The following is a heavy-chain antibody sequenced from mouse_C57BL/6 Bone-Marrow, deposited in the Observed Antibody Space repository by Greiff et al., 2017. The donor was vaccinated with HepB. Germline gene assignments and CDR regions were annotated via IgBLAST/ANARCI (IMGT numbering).Heavy chain of an antibody. Sequence: VQLQQPGAELVKPGASVKVSCKASGYTFTSYWMHWVKQRPGQGLEWIGRINPSSSDTNYNQKFKGKATLTVDKSSSTAYMQLSSLTSEDSAVYYCARSHYDGIHYDFDYWGQGTTVTVSS. D-gene: IGHD1-1*02. V-gene: IGHV1-74*01. CDR2: INPSSSDT. CDR1: GYTFTSYW. J-gene: IGHJ2*01. CDR3: ARSHYDGIHYDFDY.